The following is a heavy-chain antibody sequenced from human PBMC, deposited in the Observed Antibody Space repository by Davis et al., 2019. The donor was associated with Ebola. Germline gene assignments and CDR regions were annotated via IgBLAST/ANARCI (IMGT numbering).Heavy chain of an antibody. D-gene: IGHD4-17*01. CDR1: GGSISSSSYY. CDR2: IYYSGST. J-gene: IGHJ4*02. CDR3: ARDGDYGDSYFDY. Sequence: SETLSLTCTVSGGSISSSSYYWGWIRQPPGKGLEWIGSIYYSGSTYYNPSLKSRVTISVDTSKNQFSLKLSSVTAADTAVYYCARDGDYGDSYFDYWGRGTLVTVSS. V-gene: IGHV4-39*07.